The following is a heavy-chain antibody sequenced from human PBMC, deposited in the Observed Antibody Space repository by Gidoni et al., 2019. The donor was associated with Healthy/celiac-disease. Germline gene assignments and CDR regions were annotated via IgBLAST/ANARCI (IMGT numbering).Heavy chain of an antibody. V-gene: IGHV4-59*08. CDR1: GGSISSYY. Sequence: ETLSLTCTVSGGSISSYYWSWIRQPPGKGLEWIGYIYYSGSTNYNPSLKSRVTISVDTSKNQFSLKLSSVTAADTAVYYCARQYSSSWYYFDYWGQGTLVTVSS. J-gene: IGHJ4*02. D-gene: IGHD6-13*01. CDR3: ARQYSSSWYYFDY. CDR2: IYYSGST.